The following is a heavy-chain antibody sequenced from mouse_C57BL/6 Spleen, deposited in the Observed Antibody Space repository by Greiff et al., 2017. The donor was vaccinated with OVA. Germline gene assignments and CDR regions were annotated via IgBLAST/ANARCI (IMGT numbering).Heavy chain of an antibody. Sequence: VQLKESGPGLVKPSQSLSLTCSVTGYSITSGYYWNWIRQFPGNKLEWMGYISYDGSNNYNPSLKNRISITRDTSKNQFFLKLNSVTTEDTATYYCARWVYYAMDYWGQGTSVTVSS. V-gene: IGHV3-6*01. CDR2: ISYDGSN. CDR1: GYSITSGYY. CDR3: ARWVYYAMDY. J-gene: IGHJ4*01.